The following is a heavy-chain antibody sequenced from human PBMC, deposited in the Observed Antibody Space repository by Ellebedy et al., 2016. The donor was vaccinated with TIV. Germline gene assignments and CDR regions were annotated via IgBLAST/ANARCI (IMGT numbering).Heavy chain of an antibody. CDR2: IYSDGAT. CDR1: GFAVSSNY. CDR3: ASIRTDNDY. Sequence: GESLKISCAASGFAVSSNYMSWVRQAPGKALEWLSAIYSDGATYYADSVKARFTISRDNSKNTVNLEMYSLRAEDTAVYYCASIRTDNDYWGQGTLVTVSS. D-gene: IGHD2-2*01. V-gene: IGHV3-66*01. J-gene: IGHJ4*02.